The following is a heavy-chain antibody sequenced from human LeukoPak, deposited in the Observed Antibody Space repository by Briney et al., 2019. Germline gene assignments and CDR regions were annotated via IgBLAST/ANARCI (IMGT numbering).Heavy chain of an antibody. CDR2: IAYDGSRA. V-gene: IGHV3-33*01. D-gene: IGHD1-14*01. CDR1: GSTFGGYG. Sequence: GGSLRLSCAGSGSTFGGYGMHWLRQTPGKGLEWVAVIAYDGSRAFYADSVKGRFTISRDNSKNTMSVQMDDLRAEDTAVYYCTRYNNDHFDYWGQGTLVTVSS. J-gene: IGHJ4*02. CDR3: TRYNNDHFDY.